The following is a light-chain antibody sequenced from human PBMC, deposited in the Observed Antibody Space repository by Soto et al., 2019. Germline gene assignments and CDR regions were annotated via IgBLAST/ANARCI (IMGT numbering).Light chain of an antibody. V-gene: IGKV3-11*01. CDR2: DAS. J-gene: IGKJ1*01. Sequence: EIVLTHSPATLSLSPGERATLSCRASQSVSSYLAWYQQKPGQAPRLLIYDASNRATGIPARFSGSGSGTDFTLTISSLEPEDFAVYYCQQRSNWLTFGQGTKVDIK. CDR1: QSVSSY. CDR3: QQRSNWLT.